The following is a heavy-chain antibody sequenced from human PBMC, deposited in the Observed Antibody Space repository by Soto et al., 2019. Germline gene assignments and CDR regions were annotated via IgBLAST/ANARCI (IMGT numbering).Heavy chain of an antibody. CDR2: ISGSGGST. D-gene: IGHD2-8*02. Sequence: GGSLILSCAASGFTFRSYSMSWVRQAPGKGLEWVSAISGSGGSTYYADSVKGRFTISRDNSKNTLYPQMNSLRAEDTAVYYCAKDNWWPLYYFDYWGQGTLVTVSS. CDR1: GFTFRSYS. V-gene: IGHV3-23*01. CDR3: AKDNWWPLYYFDY. J-gene: IGHJ4*02.